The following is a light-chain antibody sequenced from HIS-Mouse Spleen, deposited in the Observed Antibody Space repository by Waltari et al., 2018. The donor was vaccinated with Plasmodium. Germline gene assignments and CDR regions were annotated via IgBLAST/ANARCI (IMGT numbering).Light chain of an antibody. V-gene: IGKV1-8*01. CDR3: QQYYSYPYT. CDR2: AAS. CDR1: QGSSSY. Sequence: AIRMTQSPSSFSASTGDRVTITCRASQGSSSYLAWYQQKPGKAPKLLIYAASTLQSGVPARFSGSGSGTDVTLTISCLQSEDFATYYCQQYYSYPYTFGQGTKLEIK. J-gene: IGKJ2*01.